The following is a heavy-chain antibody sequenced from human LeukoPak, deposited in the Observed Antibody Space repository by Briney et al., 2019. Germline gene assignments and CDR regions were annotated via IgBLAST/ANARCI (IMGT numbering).Heavy chain of an antibody. J-gene: IGHJ4*02. D-gene: IGHD4-11*01. CDR3: AREGGTVTMYDY. CDR2: INESGRTT. CDR1: GFTFSTYS. V-gene: IGHV3-74*01. Sequence: PGGSLRLSCAASGFTFSTYSINWVRQAPGKGLVWVSRINESGRTTTYADSVKGRFTISRDNAKNTVYLQMNSLRAEDTAVYYCAREGGTVTMYDYWGQGTLVTVSS.